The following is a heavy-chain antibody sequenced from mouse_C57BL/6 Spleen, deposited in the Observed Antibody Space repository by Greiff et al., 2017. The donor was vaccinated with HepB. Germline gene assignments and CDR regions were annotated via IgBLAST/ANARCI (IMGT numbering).Heavy chain of an antibody. Sequence: VQLQQSGAELVKPGASVKMSCKASGYTFTSYWITWVKQRPGQGLEWIGDIYPGSGSTNYNEKFKSKATLTVDTSSSTAYMQLSSLTSEDSAVYYCARSGYDYVYAMDYWGQGTSVTVSS. J-gene: IGHJ4*01. CDR3: ARSGYDYVYAMDY. D-gene: IGHD2-4*01. CDR2: IYPGSGST. CDR1: GYTFTSYW. V-gene: IGHV1-55*01.